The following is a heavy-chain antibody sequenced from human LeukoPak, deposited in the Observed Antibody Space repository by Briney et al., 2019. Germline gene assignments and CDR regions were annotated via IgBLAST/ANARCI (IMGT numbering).Heavy chain of an antibody. CDR3: ARLSSGWYFPDY. CDR2: IYYSGST. V-gene: IGHV4-31*03. D-gene: IGHD6-19*01. J-gene: IGHJ4*02. CDR1: GGSISSGGYY. Sequence: PSQTLSLTCTVSGGSISSGGYYWSWIRQHPGKGLEWIGYIYYSGSTYYNPSLKSRVTISVDTSKNQFSLKLSSVTAADTAVYYCARLSSGWYFPDYWGQGTLVTVSS.